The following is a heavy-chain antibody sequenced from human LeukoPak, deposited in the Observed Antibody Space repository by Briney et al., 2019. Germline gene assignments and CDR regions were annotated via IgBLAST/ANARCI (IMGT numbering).Heavy chain of an antibody. CDR2: IFPSGGEI. J-gene: IGHJ4*02. V-gene: IGHV3-23*01. CDR3: VKDRGSGWYWVDY. D-gene: IGHD6-19*01. CDR1: GFTFSTFA. Sequence: GGSLRLSCAASGFTFSTFAMIWVRQPPGKGLEWVSSIFPSGGEIHYADSVRGRFTISRDNAKNSLYLQMNSLRAEDTALYYCVKDRGSGWYWVDYWGQGTLVTVSS.